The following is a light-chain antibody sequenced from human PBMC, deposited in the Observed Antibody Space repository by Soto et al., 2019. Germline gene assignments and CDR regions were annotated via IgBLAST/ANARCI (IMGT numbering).Light chain of an antibody. CDR2: AAS. CDR1: QSISSY. J-gene: IGKJ1*01. V-gene: IGKV1-39*01. Sequence: DIQMTQSPSSLSASVGDRVTITCRASQSISSYLNWYQQKPGKAPKLLIYAASSLQSGVPSRFSGSGSGTDFTLTISSLQPEDFATYCCQQCNAFWTFGQGTKVDIK. CDR3: QQCNAFWT.